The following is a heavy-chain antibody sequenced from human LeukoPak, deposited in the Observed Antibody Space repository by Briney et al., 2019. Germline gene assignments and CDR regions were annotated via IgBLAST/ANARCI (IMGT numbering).Heavy chain of an antibody. V-gene: IGHV1-69*13. J-gene: IGHJ4*02. Sequence: ASVKVSCKASGGTFSSYAISWVRQAPGQGLEWMGGIIPIFGTANYAQKFQGRVTITADESTSTAYMELSSLRSEDTAVYYCASSYYYDSSGYYPFDYWGQETLVTVSS. CDR2: IIPIFGTA. CDR1: GGTFSSYA. D-gene: IGHD3-22*01. CDR3: ASSYYYDSSGYYPFDY.